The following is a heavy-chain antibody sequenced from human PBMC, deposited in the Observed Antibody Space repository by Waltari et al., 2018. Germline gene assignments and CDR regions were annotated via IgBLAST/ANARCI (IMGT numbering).Heavy chain of an antibody. CDR2: IYYSGST. Sequence: QLQLQESGPGLVKPSETLSLTCTVSGGSISSSSYYWGWIRQPPGKGLEWIGSIYYSGSTYYNPSLKSRVTISVDTSKNQFSLKLSSVTAADTAVYYCARNREVVAARLDYFDYWGQGTLVTVSS. CDR3: ARNREVVAARLDYFDY. CDR1: GGSISSSSYY. V-gene: IGHV4-39*07. D-gene: IGHD6-6*01. J-gene: IGHJ4*02.